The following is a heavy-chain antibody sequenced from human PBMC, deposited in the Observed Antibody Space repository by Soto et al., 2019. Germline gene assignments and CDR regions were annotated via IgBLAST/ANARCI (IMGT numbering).Heavy chain of an antibody. CDR2: IWYDGSNK. J-gene: IGHJ5*02. CDR1: GFTFSSYG. D-gene: IGHD5-12*01. CDR3: ARDGGCRDGYTVGCHWFDP. V-gene: IGHV3-33*01. Sequence: QVQLVESGGGVVQPGRSLRLSCAASGFTFSSYGMHWVRQAPGKGLEWAAGIWYDGSNKYYADYVKGRFTLSRDNSKNRLYLQMNSLRAEDTAVYYCARDGGCRDGYTVGCHWFDPWGQGTLVTVSS.